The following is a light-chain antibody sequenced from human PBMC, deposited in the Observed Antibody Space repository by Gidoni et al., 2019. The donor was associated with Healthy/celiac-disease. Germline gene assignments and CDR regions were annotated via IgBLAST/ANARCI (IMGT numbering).Light chain of an antibody. CDR3: QQYGSSLRWT. CDR2: GAS. CDR1: QSVSSSY. Sequence: EIVLPQSPGTLSLSPGERATLSCRASQSVSSSYLAWYQQKPGQAPRLLIYGASSRATGIPDRFSGSGSGTDFTLTISRLEPEDFAVYYCQQYGSSLRWTFXQXTKVEIK. J-gene: IGKJ1*01. V-gene: IGKV3-20*01.